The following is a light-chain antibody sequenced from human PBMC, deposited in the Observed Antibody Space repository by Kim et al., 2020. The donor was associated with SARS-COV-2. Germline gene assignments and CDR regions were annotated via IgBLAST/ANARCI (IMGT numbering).Light chain of an antibody. CDR1: KLGDKN. J-gene: IGLJ3*02. CDR2: QNN. CDR3: QAWDSSTVV. Sequence: SYELTQPPSVSVSPVQTASITCSGDKLGDKNAFWYQQKPGQSPVLVIYQNNKRPSGIPERFSGSNSGNTATLTISGTQAMEEADYYCQAWDSSTVVFGGG. V-gene: IGLV3-1*01.